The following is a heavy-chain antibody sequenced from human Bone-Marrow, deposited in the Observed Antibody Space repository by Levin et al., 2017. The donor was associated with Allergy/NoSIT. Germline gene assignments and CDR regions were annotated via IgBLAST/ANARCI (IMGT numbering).Heavy chain of an antibody. Sequence: QPGGSLRLSCAASGFTFSSNGMHWVRQAPGKGLEWVAVISYDGSNKYYADSVKGRFTISRDNSKDTLYLQMNSLRAEDTAVYYCAKDVLLGTAMVNLYYFYGMDVWGQGTTVTVSS. CDR2: ISYDGSNK. V-gene: IGHV3-30*18. J-gene: IGHJ6*02. CDR3: AKDVLLGTAMVNLYYFYGMDV. CDR1: GFTFSSNG. D-gene: IGHD5-18*01.